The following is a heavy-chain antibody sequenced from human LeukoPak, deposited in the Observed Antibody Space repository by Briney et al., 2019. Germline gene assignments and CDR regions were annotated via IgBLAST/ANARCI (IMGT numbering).Heavy chain of an antibody. V-gene: IGHV5-51*01. CDR1: GXSFTNYW. CDR3: ARRGPAADWFDP. CDR2: IYPGDSDT. Sequence: GESLKISCKGSGXSFTNYWIGWVRQMPGKGLEWMGFIYPGDSDTRYNPSFQGQVSISADKSTSTAYLQWNSLRASDTAIYYCARRGPAADWFDPWGQGTLVTVSS. J-gene: IGHJ5*02. D-gene: IGHD6-13*01.